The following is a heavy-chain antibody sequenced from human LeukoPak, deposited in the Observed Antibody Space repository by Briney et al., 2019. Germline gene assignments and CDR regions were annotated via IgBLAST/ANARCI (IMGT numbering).Heavy chain of an antibody. CDR2: IKHDGSEE. CDR3: ARRGWLGKLFPGNV. J-gene: IGHJ4*02. CDR1: GFTFSSYW. D-gene: IGHD3-10*01. V-gene: IGHV3-7*01. Sequence: GGSLRLSCAASGFTFSSYWMSWVRQAPGKGLEWVANIKHDGSEEYYVDYLKGRFTISRDNAKNSLYLHMNSLRDDDTAVYYCARRGWLGKLFPGNVWGQGTLVTVSA.